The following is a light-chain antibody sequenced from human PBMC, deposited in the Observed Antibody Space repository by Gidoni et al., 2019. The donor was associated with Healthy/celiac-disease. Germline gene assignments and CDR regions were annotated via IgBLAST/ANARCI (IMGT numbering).Light chain of an antibody. CDR1: QSVSSSY. CDR2: GAS. CDR3: QQYGSSLQT. V-gene: IGKV3-20*01. J-gene: IGKJ1*01. Sequence: DIVLTQSPGTLSLSPGERATLSCRASQSVSSSYLAWYQQKPGQAPRLLIYGASSRATGIPDRFSGSGSGTDFTLTISRLEPEDFAVYYCQQYGSSLQTFGQXTKVEIK.